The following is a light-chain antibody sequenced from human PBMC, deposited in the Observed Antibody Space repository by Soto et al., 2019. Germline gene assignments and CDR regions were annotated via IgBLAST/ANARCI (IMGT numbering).Light chain of an antibody. CDR1: TSDIGGYNY. CDR3: SSYGGGYTFEFV. J-gene: IGLJ2*01. V-gene: IGLV2-11*01. CDR2: HVT. Sequence: QSALTQPRSVSGSPGQSVTISCTGTTSDIGGYNYVSWYQQHPGKAPKLLIYHVTERPSGVPDRFSGSKSGNTASLTISGLQAEDEADYSCSSYGGGYTFEFVFGXGXXLTVL.